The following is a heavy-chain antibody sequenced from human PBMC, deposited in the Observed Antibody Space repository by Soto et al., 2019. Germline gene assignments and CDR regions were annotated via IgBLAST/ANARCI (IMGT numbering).Heavy chain of an antibody. Sequence: QVQLVESGGGVVQPGRSLRLSCAASGFTFSSYAMHWVRQAPGKGLEWVAVISYDGSNKYYADSVKGRFTISRDNSKNTLYLQMNSLRAEDTAVYYCARDPARDIVLMVYAMSWYFDYWGQGTLVTVSS. J-gene: IGHJ4*02. D-gene: IGHD2-8*01. V-gene: IGHV3-30-3*01. CDR2: ISYDGSNK. CDR3: ARDPARDIVLMVYAMSWYFDY. CDR1: GFTFSSYA.